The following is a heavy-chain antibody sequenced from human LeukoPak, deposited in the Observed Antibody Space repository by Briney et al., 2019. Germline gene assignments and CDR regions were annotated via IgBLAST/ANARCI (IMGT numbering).Heavy chain of an antibody. Sequence: PGGSLRLSCAASGFTFNTYSMSWVRQAPGKGLEWVSGISGSGGGTYYADSVKGRFTISRDYSEMTLYLQMNRLRDEDTAVYYGAKMWGRISAAVDNWGQGTLVIISS. J-gene: IGHJ4*02. V-gene: IGHV3-23*01. CDR2: ISGSGGGT. CDR1: GFTFNTYS. CDR3: AKMWGRISAAVDN. D-gene: IGHD2-2*01.